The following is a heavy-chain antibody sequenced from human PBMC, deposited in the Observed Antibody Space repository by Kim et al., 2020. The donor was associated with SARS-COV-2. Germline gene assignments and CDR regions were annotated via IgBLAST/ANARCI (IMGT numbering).Heavy chain of an antibody. Sequence: ASVKVSCKASGYTFTSYAMHWVRQAPGQRLEWMGWINAGNGNTKYSQKFQGRVTITRDTSASTAYMELSSLRSEDTAVYYCAREGAVAGTDYYYGMDVWGQGTTVTVSS. J-gene: IGHJ6*02. V-gene: IGHV1-3*01. CDR2: INAGNGNT. D-gene: IGHD6-19*01. CDR1: GYTFTSYA. CDR3: AREGAVAGTDYYYGMDV.